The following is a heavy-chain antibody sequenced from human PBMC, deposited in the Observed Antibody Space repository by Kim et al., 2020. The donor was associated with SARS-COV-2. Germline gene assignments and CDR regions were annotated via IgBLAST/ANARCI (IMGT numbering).Heavy chain of an antibody. J-gene: IGHJ4*02. CDR1: GGSISSGDYY. CDR2: IYYSRST. CDR3: ARVRQSVVPAAMCFDY. Sequence: SETLSLTCTVSGGSISSGDYYWSWMRQRPGKGREWIRYIYYSRSTYSNPSRRSRVTISVDTSKNQFSLKLSSVAAADPAVYYCARVRQSVVPAAMCFDYWGQCTLVTPSS. V-gene: IGHV4-30-4*01. D-gene: IGHD2-2*01.